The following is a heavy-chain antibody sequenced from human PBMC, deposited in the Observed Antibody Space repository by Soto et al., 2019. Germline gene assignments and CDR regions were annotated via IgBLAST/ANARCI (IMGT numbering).Heavy chain of an antibody. V-gene: IGHV3-33*01. CDR3: ARDSSPYYDFWSGPPRYSYYYRMDV. D-gene: IGHD3-3*01. Sequence: VGSLRLSCASSVFTFSSYGMHWVRHSPGKWLEWVAVIWYDGSNKYYADSVKGRFTISRDNSKNTLYLQMNSLRAEDTAVYYCARDSSPYYDFWSGPPRYSYYYRMDVWGHGTILTVSX. CDR2: IWYDGSNK. CDR1: VFTFSSYG. J-gene: IGHJ6*02.